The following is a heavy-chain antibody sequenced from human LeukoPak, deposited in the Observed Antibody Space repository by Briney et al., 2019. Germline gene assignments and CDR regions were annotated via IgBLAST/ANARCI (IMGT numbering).Heavy chain of an antibody. V-gene: IGHV4-4*02. CDR2: LYHSGST. J-gene: IGHJ3*02. CDR3: ANYDFWSGSGFDI. Sequence: PSETLSLTCAVSGASISSSNWWSWVRQPPGKGLEWIGELYHSGSTNYNPSLKSRVTISVDKSKNQFSLKLSSVTAADTAVYYCANYDFWSGSGFDIWGQGTMVTVSS. CDR1: GASISSSNW. D-gene: IGHD3-3*01.